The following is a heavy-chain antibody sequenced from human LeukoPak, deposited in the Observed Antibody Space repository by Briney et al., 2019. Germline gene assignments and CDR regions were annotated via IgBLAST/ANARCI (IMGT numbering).Heavy chain of an antibody. CDR1: GGSISSGGYY. CDR2: IYHSGST. J-gene: IGHJ4*02. V-gene: IGHV4-30-2*01. CDR3: ARGGGKNYYDSSGYYDY. D-gene: IGHD3-22*01. Sequence: SQTLSLTCTVSGGSISSGGYYWSWIRQPPGKGLEWIGYIYHSGSTYYNPSLKSRVTISVDRSKNQFSLKLSPVTAADTAVYYCARGGGKNYYDSSGYYDYWGQGTLVTVSS.